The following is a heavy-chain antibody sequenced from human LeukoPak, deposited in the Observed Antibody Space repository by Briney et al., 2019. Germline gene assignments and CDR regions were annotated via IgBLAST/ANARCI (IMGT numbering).Heavy chain of an antibody. CDR1: GYTFTSYD. CDR2: MNPNSGNT. V-gene: IGHV1-8*01. D-gene: IGHD3-10*01. J-gene: IGHJ4*02. Sequence: ASVKVSCKASGYTFTSYDINWVRQATGQGLEWMGWMNPNSGNTGYAQKFQGRVTMTRNTSISTAYMELSSLRSEDTAAYYCARGPPGGWFGELSYDYWGQGTLVTVSS. CDR3: ARGPPGGWFGELSYDY.